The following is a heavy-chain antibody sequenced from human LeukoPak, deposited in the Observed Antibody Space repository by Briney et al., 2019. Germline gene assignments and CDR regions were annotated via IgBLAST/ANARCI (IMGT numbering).Heavy chain of an antibody. CDR2: ITSSGNTR. CDR1: GLTLTDHY. J-gene: IGHJ4*02. V-gene: IGHV3-11*01. D-gene: IGHD4-17*01. CDR3: ARDPDYGDPY. Sequence: GGSLRLSCTVSGLTLTDHYMSWFRQSPGRGLEWISCITSSGNTRDYADSVKGRFTISRDNTKNSVYLQITSLRPDDTAVYYCARDPDYGDPYWGQGTLVTVSS.